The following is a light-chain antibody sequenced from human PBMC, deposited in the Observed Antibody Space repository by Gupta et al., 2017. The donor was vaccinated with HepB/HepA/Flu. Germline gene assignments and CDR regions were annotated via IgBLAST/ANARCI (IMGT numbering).Light chain of an antibody. Sequence: DIVMTQSPDSLAVSLGERATINCKSSQSVFYGPQNKNYRGWYQQKPGQPPKLLIYWASTRESGVPDRVSGSGSGKDFTLTIRSLQAEDVAVYYCQQYYSTPQTFGQGTKLEIK. J-gene: IGKJ2*01. V-gene: IGKV4-1*01. CDR3: QQYYSTPQT. CDR1: QSVFYGPQNKNY. CDR2: WAS.